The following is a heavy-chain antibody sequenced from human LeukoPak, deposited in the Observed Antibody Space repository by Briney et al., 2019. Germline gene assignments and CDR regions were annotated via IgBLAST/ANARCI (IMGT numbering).Heavy chain of an antibody. V-gene: IGHV3-11*01. Sequence: PGGSLRLSCTATGFTLRDYYTNWIRQAPGKGLEWVSYISTSGNTIYYADSVKGRFTISRDNAKNSLYLQMDSLRADDTAVYYCARGCFICPSDCWGQGTLVTVSS. D-gene: IGHD2-2*01. J-gene: IGHJ4*02. CDR1: GFTLRDYY. CDR3: ARGCFICPSDC. CDR2: ISTSGNTI.